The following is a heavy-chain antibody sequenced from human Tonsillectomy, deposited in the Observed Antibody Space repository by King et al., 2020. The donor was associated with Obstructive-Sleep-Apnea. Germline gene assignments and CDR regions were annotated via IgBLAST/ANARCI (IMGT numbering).Heavy chain of an antibody. CDR2: ISSDGSGSKK. J-gene: IGHJ4*02. CDR1: GFTFSTYA. CDR3: AREMGAPFFDY. V-gene: IGHV3-30-3*01. D-gene: IGHD1-26*01. Sequence: QVQLVESGGGVVQPGRSLRLSCAASGFTFSTYAMHWVRQAPGKGLEWGAVISSDGSGSKKYYADSVKGRFTISRDDSKNTLFLQINSRGAEDTAVFYCAREMGAPFFDYWGQGTLVTVSS.